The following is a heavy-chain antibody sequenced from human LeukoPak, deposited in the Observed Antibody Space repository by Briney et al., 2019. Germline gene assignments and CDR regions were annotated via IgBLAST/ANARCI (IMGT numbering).Heavy chain of an antibody. D-gene: IGHD3-16*01. CDR3: AKGGMLTSTNWFDP. CDR1: GFTFSSYG. J-gene: IGHJ5*02. Sequence: PGRSLRLSCAASGFTFSSYGMHWVRQAPGKGLEWVAVISYDGSNKYYADSVKGRFTISRDNSKNTLYLQMNSLRAEDTAVYYCAKGGMLTSTNWFDPWGQGTLVTVSS. V-gene: IGHV3-30*18. CDR2: ISYDGSNK.